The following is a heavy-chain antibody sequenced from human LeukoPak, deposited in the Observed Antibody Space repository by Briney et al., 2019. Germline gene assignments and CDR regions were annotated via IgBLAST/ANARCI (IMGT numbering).Heavy chain of an antibody. CDR3: ARDPYRIYYYYYGMDV. V-gene: IGHV1-8*01. D-gene: IGHD2-15*01. CDR1: GYTFTSYD. J-gene: IGHJ6*02. CDR2: MNPNSGNT. Sequence: VASVKVSCKASGYTFTSYDINWVRQATGQGLEWMGWMNPNSGNTGCAQKFQGRVTMTRNTSISTAYMELSSLRSEDTAVYYCARDPYRIYYYYYGMDVWGQGTTVTVSS.